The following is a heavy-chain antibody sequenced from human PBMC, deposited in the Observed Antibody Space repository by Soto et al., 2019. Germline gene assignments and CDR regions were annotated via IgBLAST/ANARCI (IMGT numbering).Heavy chain of an antibody. CDR2: ISGSGGST. D-gene: IGHD6-13*01. Sequence: PGGSLRLSCAASGFTFSSYAMSWVRQAPGKGLEWVSAISGSGGSTYYAGSVKGRFTISRDNSKNTLYLQMNSLRAEDTAVYYCAKPPYSSSWPLYHDAFDIWGQGTMVTVSS. J-gene: IGHJ3*02. V-gene: IGHV3-23*01. CDR3: AKPPYSSSWPLYHDAFDI. CDR1: GFTFSSYA.